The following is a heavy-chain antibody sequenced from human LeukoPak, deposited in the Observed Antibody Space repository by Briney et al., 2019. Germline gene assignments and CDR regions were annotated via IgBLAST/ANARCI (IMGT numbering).Heavy chain of an antibody. CDR3: AKSHHVTAIDY. CDR1: GFSFSSYA. J-gene: IGHJ4*02. D-gene: IGHD2-21*02. V-gene: IGHV3-23*01. Sequence: GGSLRLSCATSGFSFSSYAMSWVRQAPGKGLEWVSAMSSSDDGGYYAASVRGRFTISRDTSRSTLYLQMNSLRAEDTAVYYCAKSHHVTAIDYWGQGTLVTVSS. CDR2: MSSSDDGG.